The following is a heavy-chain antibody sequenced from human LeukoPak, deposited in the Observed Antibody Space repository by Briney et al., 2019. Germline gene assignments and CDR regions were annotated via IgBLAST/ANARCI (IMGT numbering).Heavy chain of an antibody. J-gene: IGHJ6*02. V-gene: IGHV5-51*01. Sequence: GESLKISCKGSGYSFTSYWIGWVRQMPGKGLEWMGIIYPGDSDTRYSPSFQGQVTISADKSISTAYLQWSSLKASDTAMYYCARQYXGXXYXXXXMDVWGQGTTVTVS. CDR1: GYSFTSYW. D-gene: IGHD1-26*01. CDR3: ARQYXGXXYXXXXMDV. CDR2: IYPGDSDT.